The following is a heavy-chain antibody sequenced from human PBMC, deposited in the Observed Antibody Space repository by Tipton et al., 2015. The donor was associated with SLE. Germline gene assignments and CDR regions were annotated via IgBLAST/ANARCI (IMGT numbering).Heavy chain of an antibody. Sequence: TLSLTCTVSGGSIGHNSWNWIRQSTGKGLEWIGRFCIDGRTRHKPSLESRLSPSFESRVTMSVDTSKNQFSLKLNSVTAADTAVYYCVRDLPRYYDQDPFDIWGQGTMVTVSS. CDR2: FCIDGRT. CDR1: GGSIGHNS. J-gene: IGHJ3*02. CDR3: VRDLPRYYDQDPFDI. V-gene: IGHV4-4*07. D-gene: IGHD3-22*01.